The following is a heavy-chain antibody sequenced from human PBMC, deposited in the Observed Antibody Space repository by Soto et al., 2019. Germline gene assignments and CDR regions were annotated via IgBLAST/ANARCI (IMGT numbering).Heavy chain of an antibody. Sequence: GGSLRLSCVASGFTFSSYSMVWVRQAPGKGLEWVSYIFASSTTIYYADSVKGRFTVSRDNARNSLFLLMNSLRAEDTAVYYCARDKDWAFDYWGQGTLVTVSS. CDR1: GFTFSSYS. CDR3: ARDKDWAFDY. J-gene: IGHJ4*02. V-gene: IGHV3-48*04. D-gene: IGHD3-9*01. CDR2: IFASSTTI.